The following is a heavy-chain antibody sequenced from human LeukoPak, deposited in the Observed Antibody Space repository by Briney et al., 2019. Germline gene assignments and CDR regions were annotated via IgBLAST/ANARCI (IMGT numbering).Heavy chain of an antibody. CDR1: GGSFSGYY. CDR2: IYYSGST. D-gene: IGHD5-12*01. V-gene: IGHV4-59*08. J-gene: IGHJ3*02. Sequence: SETLSLTCAVYGGSFSGYYWSWIRQPPGKGLEWIGYIYYSGSTNYNPSLKSRVTISVDTSKNQFSLKLSSVTAADTAVYYCARPNSGYDFGAFDIWGQGTMVTVSS. CDR3: ARPNSGYDFGAFDI.